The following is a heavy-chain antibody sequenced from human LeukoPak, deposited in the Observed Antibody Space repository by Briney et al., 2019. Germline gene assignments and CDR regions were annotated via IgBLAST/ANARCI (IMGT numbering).Heavy chain of an antibody. Sequence: GGSLRLSCAASGFTFSKYSMNWVRRAPGKGLEWVSFISSSSSYIYYADSVKGRFTISRDNAKNSLYLQMNSLRAEDTAVYYCARYALYSSISYYFDSWGQGTPVSVSS. CDR3: ARYALYSSISYYFDS. V-gene: IGHV3-21*01. J-gene: IGHJ4*02. CDR2: ISSSSSYI. CDR1: GFTFSKYS. D-gene: IGHD6-13*01.